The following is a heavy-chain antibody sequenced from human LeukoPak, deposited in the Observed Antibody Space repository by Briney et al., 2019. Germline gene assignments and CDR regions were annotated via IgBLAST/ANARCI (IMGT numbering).Heavy chain of an antibody. D-gene: IGHD6-19*01. V-gene: IGHV4-59*08. J-gene: IGHJ4*02. CDR3: ARLIPAYSGRAWYYFDF. CDR1: GGSISSYY. CDR2: IHYSGST. Sequence: SETLSLTCTVSGGSISSYYWSWIRQPPGQGLEWIGYIHYSGSTIYSPSLKSRVTTSIDTANKQFSLRRSSVTAADTAVYYCARLIPAYSGRAWYYFDFWGQGTLVTVSS.